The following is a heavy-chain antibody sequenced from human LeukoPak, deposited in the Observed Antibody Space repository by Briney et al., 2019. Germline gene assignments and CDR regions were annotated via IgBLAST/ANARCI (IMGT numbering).Heavy chain of an antibody. Sequence: ASVKVSRKASGYTYINNWMHWVRQAPGQGLEWVGLINPTGTTKLYAQKFQGRVTMTRDMSTSTVYMELSGLRSEDTAVYYCARVCRSGGSCYSGPDIWGQGTMVTVSS. V-gene: IGHV1-46*01. J-gene: IGHJ3*02. D-gene: IGHD2-15*01. CDR2: INPTGTTK. CDR3: ARVCRSGGSCYSGPDI. CDR1: GYTYINNW.